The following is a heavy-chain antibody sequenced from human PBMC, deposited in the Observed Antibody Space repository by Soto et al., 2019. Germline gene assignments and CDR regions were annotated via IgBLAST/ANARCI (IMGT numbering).Heavy chain of an antibody. V-gene: IGHV1-69*19. D-gene: IGHD3-10*01. Sequence: QVQLVQSGAEMKKPGSSVKVSCQSSGGTFNTYAMNWVRQAPGQGPEWMGDISPMFGAANYAPNFQGRVTITANDYTGTSYMQLSSLTSEDTALYFCAREVQVHTPAFVYWGQGTLVTVSS. CDR2: ISPMFGAA. CDR3: AREVQVHTPAFVY. CDR1: GGTFNTYA. J-gene: IGHJ4*02.